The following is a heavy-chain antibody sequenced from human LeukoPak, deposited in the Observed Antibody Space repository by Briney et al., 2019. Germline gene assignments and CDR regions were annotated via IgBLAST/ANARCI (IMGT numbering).Heavy chain of an antibody. CDR3: AKDMQSGYPLYYFDY. D-gene: IGHD3-3*01. CDR2: IRYDGSNK. Sequence: PGGSLRLSCAASGFTFSSSGMHWVRQAPGKGLEWVAFIRYDGSNKYYADSVKGRFTISRDNSKNMVYLQMNSLRAEDTAVYYSAKDMQSGYPLYYFDYWGQGTLVTVSS. V-gene: IGHV3-30*02. CDR1: GFTFSSSG. J-gene: IGHJ4*02.